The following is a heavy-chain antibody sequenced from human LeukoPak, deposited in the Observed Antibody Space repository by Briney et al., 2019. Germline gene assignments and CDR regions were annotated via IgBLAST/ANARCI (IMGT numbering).Heavy chain of an antibody. CDR2: INQDGSEK. CDR1: GFSFSSYW. J-gene: IGHJ4*02. D-gene: IGHD2-15*01. V-gene: IGHV3-7*01. CDR3: ARDDYCSGGHCYHY. Sequence: GGSLRLSCAASGFSFSSYWMSWVRQLPGKGLEWVANINQDGSEKYHVDSVKGRFTISRDNAKNSLYLQMNSLRVEDTAVYYCARDDYCSGGHCYHYWGQGTLVTVSS.